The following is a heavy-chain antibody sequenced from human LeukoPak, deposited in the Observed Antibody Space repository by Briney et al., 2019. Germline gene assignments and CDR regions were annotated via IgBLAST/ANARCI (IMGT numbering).Heavy chain of an antibody. CDR1: GFTFSSYA. V-gene: IGHV3-30-3*01. D-gene: IGHD5-18*01. J-gene: IGHJ4*02. CDR3: AKDSTRLVVDSYGYWFDY. Sequence: PGGSLRLSCAASGFTFSSYAMHWVRQAPGKGLEWVAVISYDGSNKYYADSVKGRFTISRDNSKNTLYLQMNSLRAEDTAVYYCAKDSTRLVVDSYGYWFDYWGQGTLVTVSS. CDR2: ISYDGSNK.